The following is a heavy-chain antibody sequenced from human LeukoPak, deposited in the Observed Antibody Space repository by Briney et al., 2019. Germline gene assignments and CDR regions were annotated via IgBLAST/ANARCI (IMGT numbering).Heavy chain of an antibody. CDR1: GGSISSGSYS. Sequence: PSETLSLTCAVSGGSISSGSYSWSWIRQPPGKGLEWIGYIYYSGSTYYNPSLKSRVTISVDTSKNQFSLKLSSVTAADTAVYYCARVSFTVTTKSAVSFDPWGQGTLVTVSS. D-gene: IGHD4-17*01. CDR3: ARVSFTVTTKSAVSFDP. CDR2: IYYSGST. J-gene: IGHJ5*02. V-gene: IGHV4-30-4*07.